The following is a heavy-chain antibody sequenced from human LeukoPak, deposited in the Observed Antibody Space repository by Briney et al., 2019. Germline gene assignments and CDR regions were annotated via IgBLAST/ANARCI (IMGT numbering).Heavy chain of an antibody. J-gene: IGHJ4*02. V-gene: IGHV3-23*01. Sequence: PGGSLRLSCAASGFTFSSYAMSWVRQAPGKGLEWVSVISGSGGSTYYADSVKGRFTISRDNSKNTLYLQMNSLRAEDTAVYYCARSSLLWFGELLGAFDYWGQGTLVTVSS. CDR2: ISGSGGST. CDR1: GFTFSSYA. D-gene: IGHD3-10*01. CDR3: ARSSLLWFGELLGAFDY.